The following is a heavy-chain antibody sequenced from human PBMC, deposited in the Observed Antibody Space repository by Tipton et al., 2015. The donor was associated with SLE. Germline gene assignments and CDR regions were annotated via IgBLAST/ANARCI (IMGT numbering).Heavy chain of an antibody. CDR2: IYYSGST. J-gene: IGHJ1*01. CDR1: GGSISSSSYY. CDR3: ASRPRGIAVAGTNPYFQH. Sequence: TLSLTCTVSGGSISSSSYYWGRIRQPPGKGLEWIGSIYYSGSTYYNPSLKSRVTISVDTSKNQFSLKLSSVTAADTAVYYCASRPRGIAVAGTNPYFQHWGQGTLVTVSS. V-gene: IGHV4-39*07. D-gene: IGHD6-19*01.